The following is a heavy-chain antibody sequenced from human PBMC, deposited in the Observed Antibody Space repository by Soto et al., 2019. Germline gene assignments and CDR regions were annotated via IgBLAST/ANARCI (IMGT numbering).Heavy chain of an antibody. D-gene: IGHD6-6*01. CDR1: GGSISSYY. CDR2: IYYSGST. Sequence: QVQLQESGPGLVKPSETLSLTCTVSGGSISSYYWSWIRQPPGKGLEWIGYIYYSGSTNYNPSLKSRVTISVYTSKNQFSLKLSSVTAADTAVYYCARVGGTYSSSSIWDWYFDLWGRGTLVTVSS. V-gene: IGHV4-59*01. CDR3: ARVGGTYSSSSIWDWYFDL. J-gene: IGHJ2*01.